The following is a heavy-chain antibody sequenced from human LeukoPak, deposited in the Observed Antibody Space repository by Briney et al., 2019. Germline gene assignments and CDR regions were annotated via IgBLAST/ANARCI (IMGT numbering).Heavy chain of an antibody. D-gene: IGHD2-2*01. V-gene: IGHV1-18*01. CDR3: ARDQGEVSIVVVPAADY. CDR1: GYTFTSYG. J-gene: IGHJ4*02. Sequence: ASVTVSCTASGYTFTSYGISWVRQAPGQGLEWMGWISAYNGNTNYAQKLQGRVTMTTDTSTSTAYMELRSLRSDDTAVYYCARDQGEVSIVVVPAADYWGQGTLVTVSS. CDR2: ISAYNGNT.